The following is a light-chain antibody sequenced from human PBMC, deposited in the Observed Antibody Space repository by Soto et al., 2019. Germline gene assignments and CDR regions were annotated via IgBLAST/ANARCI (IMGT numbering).Light chain of an antibody. J-gene: IGLJ1*01. CDR1: SSDVGSYNY. CDR3: ISYAGSDFYV. V-gene: IGLV2-8*01. CDR2: EVS. Sequence: QSVLTQPPSASGSPGQSVTISCTGTSSDVGSYNYVSWYQQHPGKAPKLMISEVSKRPSGVPDRFSGSKSGNTAFLTVSRLQAEDEADYYCISYAGSDFYVFGTGTKVTVL.